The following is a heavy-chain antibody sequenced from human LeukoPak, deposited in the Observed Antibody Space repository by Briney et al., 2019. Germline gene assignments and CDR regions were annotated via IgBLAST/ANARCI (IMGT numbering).Heavy chain of an antibody. V-gene: IGHV3-74*01. CDR3: SSRGSGSSTGREN. Sequence: GGSLRLSCAASGFTFSTYWMHWVRQAPGKGLVWVSRINTDGSSTNYADSVKGRFTTSRDNAKNTLYLQMYRLGAEDTAVYYCSSRGSGSSTGRENWGQGALVTVSS. J-gene: IGHJ4*02. CDR1: GFTFSTYW. CDR2: INTDGSST. D-gene: IGHD3-22*01.